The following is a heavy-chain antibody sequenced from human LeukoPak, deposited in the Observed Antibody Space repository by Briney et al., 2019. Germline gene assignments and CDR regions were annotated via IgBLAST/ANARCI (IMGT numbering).Heavy chain of an antibody. CDR1: GGSFSGYY. V-gene: IGHV4-34*01. D-gene: IGHD3-22*01. CDR2: INHSGST. CDR3: ARVGHSSGYYVNRDY. J-gene: IGHJ4*02. Sequence: NPSETLSLTCAVYGGSFSGYYRSWIRQPPGKGLEWIGEINHSGSTNYNPSLKSRVTISVDTSKNQFSLKLSSVTAADTAVYYCARVGHSSGYYVNRDYWGQGTLVTVSS.